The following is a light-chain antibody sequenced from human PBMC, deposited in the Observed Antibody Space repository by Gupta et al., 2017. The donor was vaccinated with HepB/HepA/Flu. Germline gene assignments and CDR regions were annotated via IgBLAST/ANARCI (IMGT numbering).Light chain of an antibody. J-gene: IGKJ5*01. V-gene: IGKV3D-20*02. CDR3: QHQYYSPFT. CDR2: DAS. Sequence: EIVLTQSPATLSLSPVERATLSCRASQTVGNSYLAWYQQQPGQAPRLLIYDASRRATGFPDRFSGSGSGTEFTLTISRRESEDFGVYYCQHQYYSPFTFGQGTRMDIK. CDR1: QTVGNSY.